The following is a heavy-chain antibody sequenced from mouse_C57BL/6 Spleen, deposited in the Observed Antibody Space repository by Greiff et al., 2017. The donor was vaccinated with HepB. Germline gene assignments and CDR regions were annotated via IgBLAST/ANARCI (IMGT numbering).Heavy chain of an antibody. CDR2: INPNNGGT. Sequence: EVQLQQSGPELVKPGASVKISCKASGYTFTDYYMNWVKQSHGKSLEWIGDINPNNGGTSYNQKFKGKATLTVDKSSSTAYMELRSLTSEDSAVYYCARGSNSNWYFDVWGTGTTVTVSS. D-gene: IGHD2-5*01. J-gene: IGHJ1*03. V-gene: IGHV1-26*01. CDR3: ARGSNSNWYFDV. CDR1: GYTFTDYY.